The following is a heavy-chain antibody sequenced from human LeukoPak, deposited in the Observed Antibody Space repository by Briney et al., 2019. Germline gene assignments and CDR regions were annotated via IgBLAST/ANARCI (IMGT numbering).Heavy chain of an antibody. Sequence: SETLSLTCTVSGGSISSYYWSWIRQPPGKGLEWIGYIYYSGSTNYNPSLKSRVTISVDTSKNQFSLKLSSVTAADTAVYYCARLGYSSGWYDGEIRRGLPDYWGQGTLVTVSS. V-gene: IGHV4-59*08. CDR3: ARLGYSSGWYDGEIRRGLPDY. CDR2: IYYSGST. CDR1: GGSISSYY. D-gene: IGHD6-19*01. J-gene: IGHJ4*02.